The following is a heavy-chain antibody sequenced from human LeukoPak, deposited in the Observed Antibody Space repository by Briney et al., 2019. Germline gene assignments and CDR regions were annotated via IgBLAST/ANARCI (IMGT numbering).Heavy chain of an antibody. CDR2: IWYDGSNK. D-gene: IGHD2-15*01. V-gene: IGHV3-33*01. CDR3: ARISCTGGSCRPYSYYDMDV. CDR1: GFTFNTFG. J-gene: IGHJ6*02. Sequence: GRSLRLSCAASGFTFNTFGMNWVRQAPGKGLEWVAVIWYDGSNKYYADSVKGRFTTSRDNSKSTLYLQVNSLRAEDTAVYYCARISCTGGSCRPYSYYDMDVWGQGTTVTVSS.